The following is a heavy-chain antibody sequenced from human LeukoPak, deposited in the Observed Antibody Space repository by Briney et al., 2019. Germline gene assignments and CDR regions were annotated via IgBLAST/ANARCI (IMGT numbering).Heavy chain of an antibody. D-gene: IGHD6-19*01. CDR3: ARAGPYYLDY. J-gene: IGHJ4*02. CDR1: GFTFSSYA. Sequence: GGSLRLSCAASGFTFSSYAMGWVRQAPGKGLECISTISSIGASTYYMDSVKGRFTISRHNSKNTLYLQMNSLRAEDTAVYFCARAGPYYLDYWGQGSLVTVSS. V-gene: IGHV3-23*01. CDR2: ISSIGAST.